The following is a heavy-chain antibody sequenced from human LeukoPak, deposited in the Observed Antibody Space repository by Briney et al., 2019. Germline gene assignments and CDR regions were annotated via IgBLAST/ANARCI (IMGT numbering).Heavy chain of an antibody. V-gene: IGHV4-4*07. Sequence: SETLSLTCNVSGASISDYYWSWIRQPAGKGLEWIGRIYTSGSTNYNPSLKSRVTISQDTSKNQVSLKLSSVTAADTAVYYCARDPRYSSSAHVFDIWGQGIMVTVSS. D-gene: IGHD6-6*01. CDR2: IYTSGST. CDR3: ARDPRYSSSAHVFDI. J-gene: IGHJ3*02. CDR1: GASISDYY.